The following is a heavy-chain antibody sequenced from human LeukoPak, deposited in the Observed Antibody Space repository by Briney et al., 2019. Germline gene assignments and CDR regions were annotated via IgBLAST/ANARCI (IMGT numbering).Heavy chain of an antibody. CDR3: AKDSQRGYSYGGHFDY. D-gene: IGHD5-18*01. CDR2: ISGSGGST. CDR1: GFTFSSYS. V-gene: IGHV3-23*01. J-gene: IGHJ4*02. Sequence: GGSLRLSCAASGFTFSSYSMNWVRQAPGKGLEWVSAISGSGGSTYYADSVKGRFTISRDNSKNTLYLQMNSLRAEDTAVYYCAKDSQRGYSYGGHFDYWGQGTLVTVSS.